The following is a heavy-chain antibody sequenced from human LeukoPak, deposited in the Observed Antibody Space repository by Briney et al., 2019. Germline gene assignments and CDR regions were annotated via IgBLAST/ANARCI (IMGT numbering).Heavy chain of an antibody. CDR2: ITGGGSNT. J-gene: IGHJ5*02. V-gene: IGHV3-23*01. CDR1: GFTFSSYA. D-gene: IGHD6-13*01. Sequence: GGSLRLSCAASGFTFSSYAMSWVRQAPGKGLEWVSNITGGGSNTYYADSVKGRFTISRDNSKNTLYLQMNSLRAEDTALYFCARESPVAATGRSWFDPWSQGTLVTVSS. CDR3: ARESPVAATGRSWFDP.